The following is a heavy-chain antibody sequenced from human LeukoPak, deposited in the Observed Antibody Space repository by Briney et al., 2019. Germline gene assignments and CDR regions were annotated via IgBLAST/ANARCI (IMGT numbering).Heavy chain of an antibody. CDR1: GGSISSGSYY. J-gene: IGHJ5*02. CDR3: ARGGFYDSSGYYYGWFDP. D-gene: IGHD3-22*01. V-gene: IGHV4-61*02. CDR2: IYTSGST. Sequence: PSETLSLTCTVSGGSISSGSYYWRWIRQPAGKGLEWIGRIYTSGSTNYNPSLKSRVTISVDTSKNQFSLKLSSVTAADTAVYYCARGGFYDSSGYYYGWFDPWGQGTLVTVSS.